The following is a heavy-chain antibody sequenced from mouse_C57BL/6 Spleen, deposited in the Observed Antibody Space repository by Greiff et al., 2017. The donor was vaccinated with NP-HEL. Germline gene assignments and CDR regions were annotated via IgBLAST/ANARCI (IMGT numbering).Heavy chain of an antibody. J-gene: IGHJ2*01. D-gene: IGHD1-1*01. CDR2: IYPGDGDT. CDR3: ARETYYYGSRVLDY. CDR1: GYAFSSYW. V-gene: IGHV1-80*01. Sequence: VKVVESGAELVKPGASVKISCKASGYAFSSYWMNWVKQRPGKGLEWIGQIYPGDGDTNYNGKFKGKATLTADKSSSTAYMQLSSLTSEDSAVYFCARETYYYGSRVLDYWGQGTTLTVSS.